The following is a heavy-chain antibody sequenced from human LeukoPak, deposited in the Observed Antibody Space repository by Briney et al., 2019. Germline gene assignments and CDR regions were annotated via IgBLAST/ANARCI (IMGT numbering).Heavy chain of an antibody. D-gene: IGHD6-13*01. CDR3: ARFLSAAAGRGTFDY. J-gene: IGHJ4*02. Sequence: PWETLSLTCAVYGGSFSGYYWSWIRQPPGKGLEWIGEINHSGSTNYNPSLKSRVTISVDTSKNQFSLKLSSVTAADTAVYYCARFLSAAAGRGTFDYWGQGTLVTVSS. CDR2: INHSGST. CDR1: GGSFSGYY. V-gene: IGHV4-34*01.